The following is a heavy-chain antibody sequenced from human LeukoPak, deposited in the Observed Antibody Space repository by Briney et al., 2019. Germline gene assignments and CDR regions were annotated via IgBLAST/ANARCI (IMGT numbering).Heavy chain of an antibody. CDR3: ARGGAAALGTARNWFDP. Sequence: PSETLSLTCAVYGGSFSGYYWSWIRQPPGKGLEWIGEINHSGSTNYNPSLKSRVTISVDTSKNQFSLKLSSVTAADTAVYYCARGGAAALGTARNWFDPWGQGTPVTVSS. CDR1: GGSFSGYY. D-gene: IGHD6-13*01. V-gene: IGHV4-34*01. J-gene: IGHJ5*02. CDR2: INHSGST.